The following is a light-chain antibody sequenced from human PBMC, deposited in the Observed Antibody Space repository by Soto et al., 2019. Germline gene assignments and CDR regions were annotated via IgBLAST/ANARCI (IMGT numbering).Light chain of an antibody. J-gene: IGLJ2*01. CDR3: SSYTTISTVA. CDR2: EVS. V-gene: IGLV2-14*01. CDR1: SSDIGGYNY. Sequence: QSALTQSASVSGSPGQSITISCTGTSSDIGGYNYVSWYQQPPDKAPKLMIFEVSNRPSGVSNLFSGSKSGNTASLTISGLLPEEEADYYGSSYTTISTVAFGGGTKLTVL.